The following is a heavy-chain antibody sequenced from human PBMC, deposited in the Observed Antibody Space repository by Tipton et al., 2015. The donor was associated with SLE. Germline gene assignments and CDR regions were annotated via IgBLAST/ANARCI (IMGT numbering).Heavy chain of an antibody. V-gene: IGHV4-61*02. Sequence: TLSLTCTVSGDSISSGSLYWTWIRQPAGKGLEWIGRIYTSGSTNYNPSLQSRVTISRDTSKNQFPLTLSSMTAADTAIYYCAREGPAAAGYFFYWGQGILVTVSS. CDR1: GDSISSGSLY. D-gene: IGHD6-13*01. CDR3: AREGPAAAGYFFY. CDR2: IYTSGST. J-gene: IGHJ4*01.